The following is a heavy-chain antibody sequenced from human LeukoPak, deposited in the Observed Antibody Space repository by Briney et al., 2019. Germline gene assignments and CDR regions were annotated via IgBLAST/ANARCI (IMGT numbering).Heavy chain of an antibody. Sequence: GGSLRLSCAASGFTFSSYAMSWVRQAPGKGLEWVSSISGSGGNRYYADSVKGRFTISRDNAKNSLYLQMNSLRAEDTAVYYCARSPVAGPPNYFDYLGQGTLVTVSS. J-gene: IGHJ4*02. V-gene: IGHV3-23*01. CDR3: ARSPVAGPPNYFDY. CDR2: ISGSGGNR. D-gene: IGHD6-19*01. CDR1: GFTFSSYA.